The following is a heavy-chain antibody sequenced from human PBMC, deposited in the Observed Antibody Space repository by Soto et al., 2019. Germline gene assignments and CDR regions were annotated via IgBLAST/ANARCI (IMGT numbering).Heavy chain of an antibody. D-gene: IGHD2-2*01. CDR2: IIPILGIA. Sequence: ASVKVSCNASGGTFSSYTISWVRQAPGQGLEWMGRIIPILGIANYAQKFQGRVTIAADKSTSTAYMELSSLRSEDTAVYYCARGRQYQRKFSGYYYYMDVWGKGTTVTVSS. V-gene: IGHV1-69*02. CDR3: ARGRQYQRKFSGYYYYMDV. CDR1: GGTFSSYT. J-gene: IGHJ6*03.